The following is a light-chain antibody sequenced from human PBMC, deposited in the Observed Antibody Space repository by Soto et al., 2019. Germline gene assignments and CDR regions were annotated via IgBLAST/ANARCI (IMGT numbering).Light chain of an antibody. CDR1: QSISSW. J-gene: IGKJ4*01. CDR3: QQYTRYSLT. V-gene: IGKV1-5*01. CDR2: DAS. Sequence: DIQMTQSPSTLSASVGDRVTITCRASQSISSWLAWYQQKPGKAPKLLIYDASSLESGGPSRFSGSGSDTEFTLTINHLQPDDFATYHCQQYTRYSLTFGGGTKVEIK.